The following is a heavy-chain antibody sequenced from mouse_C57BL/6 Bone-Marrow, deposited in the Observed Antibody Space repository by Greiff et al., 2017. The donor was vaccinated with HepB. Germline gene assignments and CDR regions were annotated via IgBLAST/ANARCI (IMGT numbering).Heavy chain of an antibody. D-gene: IGHD3-2*02. CDR2: IDPSDSYT. V-gene: IGHV1-50*01. CDR3: ARSSDVRAMDY. J-gene: IGHJ4*01. CDR1: GYTFTSYW. Sequence: VQLQQPGAELVKPGASVKLSCKASGYTFTSYWMQWVKQRPGQGLEWIGEIDPSDSYTNYNQKFKGKATLTVDTSSSTAYMQLSSLTSEDSAVYYCARSSDVRAMDYWGQGTSVTVSS.